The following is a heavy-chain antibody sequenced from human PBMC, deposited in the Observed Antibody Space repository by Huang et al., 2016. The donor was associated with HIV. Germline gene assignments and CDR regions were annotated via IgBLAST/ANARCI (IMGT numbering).Heavy chain of an antibody. Sequence: QVQLQESGPGLVKPSETLSLTCTVSGGSITSHSWSWIRQSPGTGLEWIGSFYFSGGTNYNPSLKSRVTISVDTSKNQFSLKLSSVTAADTAVYYCAREDFWSGYYSNWFDPWGQGTLVTVSS. D-gene: IGHD3-3*01. J-gene: IGHJ5*02. CDR3: AREDFWSGYYSNWFDP. CDR1: GGSITSHS. CDR2: FYFSGGT. V-gene: IGHV4-59*11.